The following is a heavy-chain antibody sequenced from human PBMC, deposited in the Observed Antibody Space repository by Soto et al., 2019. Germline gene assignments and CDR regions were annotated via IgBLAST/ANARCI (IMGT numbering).Heavy chain of an antibody. J-gene: IGHJ4*02. CDR3: AHDADYEDY. V-gene: IGHV3-30*03. Sequence: QVQLVESGGGVVQPGGSLRLSCAASEFTXXPYGMHWVRQAPGKGLEWVAVISYDGNNEYYADSVKGRFTISRDNSQNTFYLQMNSLRAEDTAVYYCAHDADYEDYWGQGTLVTVSS. D-gene: IGHD4-17*01. CDR1: EFTXXPYG. CDR2: ISYDGNNE.